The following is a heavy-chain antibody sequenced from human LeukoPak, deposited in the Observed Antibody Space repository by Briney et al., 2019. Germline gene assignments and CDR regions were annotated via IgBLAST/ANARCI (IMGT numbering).Heavy chain of an antibody. Sequence: PSETLSLTCTISGGSISSYYWSWIRQPAGKGLEWIGRIYTSGSTNYNPPLKSRVTMSVDTSKNQFSLKLSSVTAADTAVYYCARDTITMVQGVWAFDIWGQGTMVTVSS. D-gene: IGHD3-10*01. V-gene: IGHV4-4*07. CDR1: GGSISSYY. CDR3: ARDTITMVQGVWAFDI. CDR2: IYTSGST. J-gene: IGHJ3*02.